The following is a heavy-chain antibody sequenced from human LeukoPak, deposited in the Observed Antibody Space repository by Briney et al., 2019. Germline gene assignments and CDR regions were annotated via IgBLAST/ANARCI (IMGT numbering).Heavy chain of an antibody. CDR3: AREDWRTHYFDS. V-gene: IGHV3-21*01. CDR1: GFMFTSYS. CDR2: FRSNGIYR. D-gene: IGHD3/OR15-3a*01. J-gene: IGHJ4*02. Sequence: GGSLRLSCAASGFMFTSYSMNWVRPARAKGLEGVSSFRSNGIYRYYTSLLKVCYTISRDHAKSFLYLQMYSLRDEETAIYYCAREDWRTHYFDSWGQGTLVTVSS.